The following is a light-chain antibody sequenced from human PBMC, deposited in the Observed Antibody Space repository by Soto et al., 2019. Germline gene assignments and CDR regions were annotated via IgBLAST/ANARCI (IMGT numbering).Light chain of an antibody. CDR3: YSYTISSTLDV. CDR2: EVT. Sequence: QSALTQPASVSGSPGQSITISCTGTSSDVGGYNYVSWYQQYPGKAPKLIIYEVTNRPSGVSNRFSGSKSGNTASLTISGLQAEDEADYYCYSYTISSTLDVFGTGTQLTVL. J-gene: IGLJ7*01. V-gene: IGLV2-14*01. CDR1: SSDVGGYNY.